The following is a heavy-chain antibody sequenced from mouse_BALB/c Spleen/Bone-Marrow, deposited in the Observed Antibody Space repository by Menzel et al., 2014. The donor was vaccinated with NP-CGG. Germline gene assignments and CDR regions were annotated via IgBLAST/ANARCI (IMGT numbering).Heavy chain of an antibody. J-gene: IGHJ2*01. CDR1: GYSFTDYS. V-gene: IGHV1-37*01. CDR2: INPYNGVT. CDR3: GRWAN. Sequence: VQLQQSGPELVKPGASVKISCKATGYSFTDYSMNWVKQSHGKSLEWIGCINPYNGVTFYNQNFKGKATLTVDKSSSTAHMELLSLTSEDSAVYYCGRWANWGQGTTLTVSS.